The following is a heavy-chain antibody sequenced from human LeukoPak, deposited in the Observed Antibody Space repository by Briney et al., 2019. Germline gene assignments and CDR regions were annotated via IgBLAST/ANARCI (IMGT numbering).Heavy chain of an antibody. CDR1: GFPLKNCG. CDR3: ARGENSKTYPVSGY. D-gene: IGHD2/OR15-2a*01. V-gene: IGHV3-30*03. CDR2: ISYDGSSK. J-gene: IGHJ4*02. Sequence: GGALRLSWAAPGFPLKNCGLHLVRQAPGKGAPGVGVISYDGSSKYYIDAVKGRFTISRDNSKNTLYLQMSSLGAEDTAVYYCARGENSKTYPVSGYWGQGTLVTVSS.